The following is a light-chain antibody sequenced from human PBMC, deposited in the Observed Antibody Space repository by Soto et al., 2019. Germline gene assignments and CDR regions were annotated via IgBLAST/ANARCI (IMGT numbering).Light chain of an antibody. CDR1: SSDIGVYDF. Sequence: QSALTQPPSASGSPGQSVTISCTGTSSDIGVYDFVSWYQQHPGKAPKVIIYQVNKRPSGVPDRFSGSKSGNTASLTVSGLRPEDEADYFCSSYTSATTWVFGGGTKLTVL. CDR3: SSYTSATTWV. V-gene: IGLV2-8*01. CDR2: QVN. J-gene: IGLJ3*02.